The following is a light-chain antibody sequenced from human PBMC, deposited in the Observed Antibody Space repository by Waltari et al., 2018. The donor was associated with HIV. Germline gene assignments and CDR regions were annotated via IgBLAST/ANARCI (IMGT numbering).Light chain of an antibody. V-gene: IGLV1-47*01. J-gene: IGLJ3*02. CDR3: GVWDSTLKQWL. CDR2: RNY. CDR1: TSTVETPW. Sequence: QSVLPQTPSASGTPGQTVTISCSGSTSTVETPWVYWYQQLPGTAPKLLIYRNYQRPSGVPDRFSSSKSGASASLIISGLRSEDEADYSCGVWDSTLKQWLFGGGTKLTVL.